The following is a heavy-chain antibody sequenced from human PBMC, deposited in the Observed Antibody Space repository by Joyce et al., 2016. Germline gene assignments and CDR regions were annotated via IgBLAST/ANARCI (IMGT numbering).Heavy chain of an antibody. CDR2: ISANHGNT. CDR1: GYIFNTYG. J-gene: IGHJ3*02. CDR3: ARDIHYYNSSGYYWGAFDI. D-gene: IGHD3-22*01. V-gene: IGHV1-18*01. Sequence: QVQLVQSGSEVKKPGDSVEVSCKASGYIFNTYGISWVPQAPGQGFEGMGWISANHGNTKYAQKFQGRVTMTIDTSTSTAYMELDSLRSDDTAVYYCARDIHYYNSSGYYWGAFDIWGQGTMVSVSS.